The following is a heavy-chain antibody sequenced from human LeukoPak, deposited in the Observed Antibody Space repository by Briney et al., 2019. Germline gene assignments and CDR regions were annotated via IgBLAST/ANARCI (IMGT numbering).Heavy chain of an antibody. J-gene: IGHJ4*02. V-gene: IGHV3-23*01. CDR2: ISGSGGST. Sequence: GGSLRLSCAASGFTFSSYAMSWVRQAPGKGLEWVSAISGSGGSTYYADSVKGRFTISRDNSKNTLYLQMNSPRAEDTAVYYCAKVGRIVVVSDFDYWGQGTLVTVSS. CDR3: AKVGRIVVVSDFDY. CDR1: GFTFSSYA. D-gene: IGHD2-2*01.